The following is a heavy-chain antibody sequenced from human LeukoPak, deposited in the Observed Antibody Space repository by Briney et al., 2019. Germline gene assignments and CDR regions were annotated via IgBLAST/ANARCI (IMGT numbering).Heavy chain of an antibody. Sequence: SETLSLTCSVSGGSIGNYHWSWIRQPAGKGPEWIGQIHASGTTNYYPPLKSRLTMSIHTPENQVSLTVTSVTAADSALYYCARRDTNSGWSFDLWGQGALVLVSS. CDR3: ARRDTNSGWSFDL. J-gene: IGHJ4*02. CDR1: GGSIGNYH. V-gene: IGHV4-4*07. CDR2: IHASGTT. D-gene: IGHD5-12*01.